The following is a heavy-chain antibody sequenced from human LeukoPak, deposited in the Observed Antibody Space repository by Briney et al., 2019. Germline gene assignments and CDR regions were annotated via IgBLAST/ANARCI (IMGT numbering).Heavy chain of an antibody. V-gene: IGHV4-39*01. Sequence: PSETLSLTCTVSGGSISSSSYYWGWIRQPPGKGLEWIGSIYYSGSTYYNPSLKSRVTISVDTSKNQFSLKLSSVTAADTAVYYCARHVSSWHPEYFDYWGQGTLVTVSS. D-gene: IGHD6-13*01. CDR1: GGSISSSSYY. J-gene: IGHJ4*02. CDR3: ARHVSSWHPEYFDY. CDR2: IYYSGST.